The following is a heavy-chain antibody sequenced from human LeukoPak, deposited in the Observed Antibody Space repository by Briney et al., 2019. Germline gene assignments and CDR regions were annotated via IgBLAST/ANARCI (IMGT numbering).Heavy chain of an antibody. D-gene: IGHD4/OR15-4a*01. CDR1: GGSINNSY. Sequence: SETLSLTCTVSGGSINNSYWTWIRQPPGKGLEWIGHIYYSGSTNYSPSLKSRVTISVDTSKNQFSLKLSSVTAADTAVYYCARARAWCYCLDYWGQGTLVTVSS. J-gene: IGHJ4*02. CDR2: IYYSGST. V-gene: IGHV4-59*12. CDR3: ARARAWCYCLDY.